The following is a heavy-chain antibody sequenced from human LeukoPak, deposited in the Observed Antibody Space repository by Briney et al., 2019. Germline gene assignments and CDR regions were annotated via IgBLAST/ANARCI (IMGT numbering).Heavy chain of an antibody. CDR3: ARGGESGYNYGYSDY. CDR1: GFTFDDYA. D-gene: IGHD5-18*01. V-gene: IGHV3-43*02. CDR2: ISGDGGSK. J-gene: IGHJ4*02. Sequence: PGGSLRLSCAVSGFTFDDYAMNWVRQAPGKGLEWVSFISGDGGSKYYADSVKGRFAISRDNSKNSLYLQMNSLRAEDTAVYYCARGGESGYNYGYSDYWGQGTLVTVSS.